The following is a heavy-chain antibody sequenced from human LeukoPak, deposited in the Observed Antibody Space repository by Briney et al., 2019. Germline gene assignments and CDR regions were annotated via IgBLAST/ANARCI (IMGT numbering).Heavy chain of an antibody. D-gene: IGHD4-23*01. Sequence: SVKVSCKASGGTFSSYAISWVRQAPGQGREWMGGIIPIFGTANYAQKFQGRVTITTDESTSTAYMELSSLRSEDTAVYYCARSNDYGGEFDYWGQGTLVTVSS. CDR3: ARSNDYGGEFDY. CDR1: GGTFSSYA. CDR2: IIPIFGTA. V-gene: IGHV1-69*05. J-gene: IGHJ4*02.